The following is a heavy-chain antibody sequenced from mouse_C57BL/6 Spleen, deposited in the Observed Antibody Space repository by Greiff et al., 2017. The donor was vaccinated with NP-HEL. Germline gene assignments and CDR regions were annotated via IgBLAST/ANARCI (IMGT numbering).Heavy chain of an antibody. J-gene: IGHJ2*01. CDR3: ARSSMVTTCFDY. CDR2: IYPRSGNT. D-gene: IGHD2-2*01. CDR1: GYTFTSYG. V-gene: IGHV1-81*01. Sequence: QVQLQESGAELARPGASVKLSCKASGYTFTSYGISWVKQRTGQGLEWIGEIYPRSGNTYYNEKFKGKATLTADKSSSTAYMELRSLTSEDSAVYFCARSSMVTTCFDYWGQGTTLTVSS.